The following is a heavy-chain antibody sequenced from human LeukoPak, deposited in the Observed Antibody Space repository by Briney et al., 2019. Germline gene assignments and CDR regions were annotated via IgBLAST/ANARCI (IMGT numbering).Heavy chain of an antibody. CDR1: GFTFSSYW. D-gene: IGHD6-19*01. J-gene: IGHJ4*02. CDR2: IKQDGSEK. V-gene: IGHV3-7*01. Sequence: QSGGSLRLSCAASGFTFSSYWMSWVRQAPGKGLEWVANIKQDGSEKYYVDSVKGRFTISRDNAKNSLYLQMNSLRAEDTAVYYCARDFPPSHYSSGRYWSRTGRRRDYYFDYWGQGTLVTVSS. CDR3: ARDFPPSHYSSGRYWSRTGRRRDYYFDY.